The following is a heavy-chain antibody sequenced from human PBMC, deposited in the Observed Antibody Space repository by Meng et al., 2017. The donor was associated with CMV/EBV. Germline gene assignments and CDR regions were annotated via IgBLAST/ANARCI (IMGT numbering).Heavy chain of an antibody. J-gene: IGHJ4*02. CDR3: ARDQHLDCGGDCYTTPLGY. V-gene: IGHV1-2*02. CDR1: GYTLTDSF. CDR2: LNPNDGDT. D-gene: IGHD2-21*01. Sequence: ASVKVSCKASGYTLTDSFLHWVRQAPGQRLEWMGWLNPNDGDTTYAQKFQGRVTMSSDTSISTAYMELSRLRSDDTAVYYCARDQHLDCGGDCYTTPLGYWGQGTLVTVSS.